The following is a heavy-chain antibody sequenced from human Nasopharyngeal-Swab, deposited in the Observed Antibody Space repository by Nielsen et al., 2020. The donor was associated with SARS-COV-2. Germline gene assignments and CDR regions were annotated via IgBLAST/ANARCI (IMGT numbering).Heavy chain of an antibody. CDR2: MNPNSGNT. D-gene: IGHD5-18*01. V-gene: IGHV1-8*01. J-gene: IGHJ4*02. Sequence: ASVKVSCKASRYTFTSYDINWVRQATGQGLEWMGWMNPNSGNTGYAQKFQGRVTMTRNTSVSTAYMELSSLRSEDTAVYYCARAGKIQLWFNSLYYFDYWGQGTLVTVSS. CDR1: RYTFTSYD. CDR3: ARAGKIQLWFNSLYYFDY.